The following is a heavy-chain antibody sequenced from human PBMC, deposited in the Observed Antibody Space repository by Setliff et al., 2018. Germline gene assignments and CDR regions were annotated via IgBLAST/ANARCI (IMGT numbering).Heavy chain of an antibody. CDR3: VRGPGPSVVVAIPFDH. Sequence: ASVKVSCRTSGYAFITFGMSWVRQAPGQGLEWMGWMSPVYGIANYARKFQGRVTLTADTSTTTAYLELASLRDDDTAVYYCVRGPGPSVVVAIPFDHWGQGSLVTVSS. CDR2: MSPVYGIA. CDR1: GYAFITFG. J-gene: IGHJ4*02. D-gene: IGHD5-12*01. V-gene: IGHV1-18*01.